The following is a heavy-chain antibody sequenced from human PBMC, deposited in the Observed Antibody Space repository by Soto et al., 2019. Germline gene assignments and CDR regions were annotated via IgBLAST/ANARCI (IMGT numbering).Heavy chain of an antibody. Sequence: ASVKVSCKSSGYTFTSYGISCVRQAPGQGLEWMGWISAYNGNTNYAQKLQGRVTMTTDTSTSTAYMELRSLRSDDTAVYYCARDPLPSYYYDSSGYYYEWWFDPWGQGTLVTVSS. J-gene: IGHJ5*02. CDR1: GYTFTSYG. V-gene: IGHV1-18*01. CDR2: ISAYNGNT. CDR3: ARDPLPSYYYDSSGYYYEWWFDP. D-gene: IGHD3-22*01.